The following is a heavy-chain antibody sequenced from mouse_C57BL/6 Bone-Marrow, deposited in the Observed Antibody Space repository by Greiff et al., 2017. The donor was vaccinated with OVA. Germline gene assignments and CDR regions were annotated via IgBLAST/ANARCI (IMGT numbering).Heavy chain of an antibody. CDR2: INPYNGGT. J-gene: IGHJ2*01. CDR1: GYTFTDYY. V-gene: IGHV1-19*01. CDR3: ARPGTNYFDY. D-gene: IGHD4-1*01. Sequence: EVQLQQSGPVLVKPGASVKMSCKASGYTFTDYYMNWVKQSHGKSLEWIGVINPYNGGTSYNQKFKGKATLTVDKSSSTAYMELNSLTSEDSAVFCWARPGTNYFDYWGQGTTLTVSS.